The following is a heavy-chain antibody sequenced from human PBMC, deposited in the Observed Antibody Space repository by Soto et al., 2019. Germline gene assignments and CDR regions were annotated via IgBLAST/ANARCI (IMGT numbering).Heavy chain of an antibody. V-gene: IGHV4-31*03. D-gene: IGHD4-17*01. Sequence: PSETLSLTCTVSGGSISSGGYYWSWIRQHPGKGLEWIGYIYYSGSTYYNPSLKSRVTISVDTSKNQFSLKLSSVTAADTAVYYCARAEQGDYDGYYFDYWGQGTLVTVSS. CDR3: ARAEQGDYDGYYFDY. CDR1: GGSISSGGYY. CDR2: IYYSGST. J-gene: IGHJ4*02.